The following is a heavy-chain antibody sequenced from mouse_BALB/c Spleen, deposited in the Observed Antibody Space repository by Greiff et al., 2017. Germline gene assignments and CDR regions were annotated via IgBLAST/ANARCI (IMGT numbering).Heavy chain of an antibody. V-gene: IGHV3-2*02. CDR2: ISYSGST. CDR1: GYSITSDYA. J-gene: IGHJ3*01. CDR3: ARKDYGNYSPFAY. Sequence: EVKLMESGPGLVKPSQSLSLTCTVTGYSITSDYAWNWIRQFPGNKLEWMGYISYSGSTSYNPSLKSRISITRDTSKNQFFLQLNSVTTEDTATYYCARKDYGNYSPFAYWGQGTLVTVSA. D-gene: IGHD2-1*01.